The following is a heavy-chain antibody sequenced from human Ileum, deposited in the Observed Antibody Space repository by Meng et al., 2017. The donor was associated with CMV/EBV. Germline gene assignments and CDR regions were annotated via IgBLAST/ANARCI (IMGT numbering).Heavy chain of an antibody. CDR3: ASHWGLTASGY. CDR2: IRSSSSYT. CDR1: GFTFSSYW. V-gene: IGHV3-21*01. D-gene: IGHD1-20*01. Sequence: GESLKISCVVSGFTFSSYWMTWVRQAPGKGLEWVSSIRSSSSYTFYAESVKGRFTISRDNAKNSLYLEMNSLRAEDTAVYYCASHWGLTASGYWGQGMLVTVSS. J-gene: IGHJ4*02.